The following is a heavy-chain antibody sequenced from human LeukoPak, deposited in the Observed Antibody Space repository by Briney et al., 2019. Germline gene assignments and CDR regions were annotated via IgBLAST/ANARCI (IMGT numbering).Heavy chain of an antibody. J-gene: IGHJ4*02. D-gene: IGHD3-22*01. CDR2: IIPIFGTA. V-gene: IGHV1-69*06. CDR1: GYSFTNYA. Sequence: SVKVSCKASGYSFTNYAISWVRQAPGQGLEWMGGIIPIFGTANYAQKFQGRVTITADKSTSTAYMELSSLRSEDTAVYYCAREVRYYDSSGETRGVDYWGQGTLVTVSS. CDR3: AREVRYYDSSGETRGVDY.